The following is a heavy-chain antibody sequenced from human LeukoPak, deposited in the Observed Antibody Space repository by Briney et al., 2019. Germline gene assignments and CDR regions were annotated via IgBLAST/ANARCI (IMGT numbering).Heavy chain of an antibody. CDR2: IYYSGST. CDR3: ARYHSTIFHAFDI. Sequence: PSETLSLTCTVSGGSISSYYWSWIRQPPGKGLEWIGYIYYSGSTNYNPSLKSRVTISVDTSKNQFSLKLSSVTAADTAVYYCARYHSTIFHAFDIWGQGTMVTVSS. CDR1: GGSISSYY. D-gene: IGHD3-9*01. J-gene: IGHJ3*02. V-gene: IGHV4-59*01.